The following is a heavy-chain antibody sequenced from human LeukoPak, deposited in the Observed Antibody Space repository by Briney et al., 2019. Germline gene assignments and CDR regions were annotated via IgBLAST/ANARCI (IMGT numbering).Heavy chain of an antibody. CDR2: ISRSGDNV. V-gene: IGHV3-48*03. CDR3: ARFGDILTGVLFDY. CDR1: GFAFSIE. Sequence: PGGSLRLSCAGSGFAFSIEMNWVRQAPGKGLEWVSYISRSGDNVYYADSVKGRFTISRDNAKNSLYLQMNSLRAEDTAVYYCARFGDILTGVLFDYWGQGTLVTVSS. D-gene: IGHD3-9*01. J-gene: IGHJ4*02.